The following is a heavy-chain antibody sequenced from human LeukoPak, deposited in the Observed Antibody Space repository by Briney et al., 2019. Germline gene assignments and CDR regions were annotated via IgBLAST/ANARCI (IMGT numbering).Heavy chain of an antibody. CDR2: INPIFGTA. D-gene: IGHD6-19*01. J-gene: IGHJ4*02. CDR1: GGTFSSYA. CDR3: ARPVAGTGYFDY. Sequence: SVKVSCKASGGTFSSYAISWVRQAPGQGLEWMGGINPIFGTANYAQKFQGRVTITADKSTSTAYMELSSLRSEDTAVYYCARPVAGTGYFDYWGQGTLVTVSS. V-gene: IGHV1-69*06.